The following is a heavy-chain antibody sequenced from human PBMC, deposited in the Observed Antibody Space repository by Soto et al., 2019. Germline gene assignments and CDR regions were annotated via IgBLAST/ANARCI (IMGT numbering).Heavy chain of an antibody. J-gene: IGHJ4*02. Sequence: SVKVSCKASGGTFSSYAISWVRQAPGQGLEWMGGIIPIFGTANYAQKFQGRVTITADESTSTAYMELSSLRSEDTAVYYCAIDNPDIAARLAYWGQGTLVTVSS. CDR1: GGTFSSYA. V-gene: IGHV1-69*13. D-gene: IGHD6-6*01. CDR3: AIDNPDIAARLAY. CDR2: IIPIFGTA.